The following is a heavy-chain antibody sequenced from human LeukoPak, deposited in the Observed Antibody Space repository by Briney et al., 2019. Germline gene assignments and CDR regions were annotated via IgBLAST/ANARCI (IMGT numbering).Heavy chain of an antibody. CDR1: GYTFTSYD. J-gene: IGHJ4*02. Sequence: GASVKVSCKASGYTFTSYDINWVRQATGQGLEWMGWMNPNSGNTGYAQKFQGRVTMTRNTSISTAYMELSSLRSEDTAVYYCASGYSYLYYFDYWGQGTLVTVSS. D-gene: IGHD5-18*01. CDR3: ASGYSYLYYFDY. CDR2: MNPNSGNT. V-gene: IGHV1-8*01.